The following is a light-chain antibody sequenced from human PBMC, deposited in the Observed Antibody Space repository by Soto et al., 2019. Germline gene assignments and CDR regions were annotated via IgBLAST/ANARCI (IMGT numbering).Light chain of an antibody. CDR2: GES. J-gene: IGKJ2*01. CDR3: QQYNNWPTYT. V-gene: IGKV3-15*01. Sequence: EIVMTQSPATLSVSPGERATLSCRASQSVSSNLAWYQQKPGQAPRLLIHGESTRATVIPARFSGSGSGTEFTLTISSLQSEDFAVYYGQQYNNWPTYTFGQGTKLEIK. CDR1: QSVSSN.